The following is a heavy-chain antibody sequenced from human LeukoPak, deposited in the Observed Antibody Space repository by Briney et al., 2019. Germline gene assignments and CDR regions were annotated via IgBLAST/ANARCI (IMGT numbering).Heavy chain of an antibody. V-gene: IGHV4-39*01. CDR1: GGSISSSAYH. D-gene: IGHD2-15*01. CDR2: INYGGNT. CDR3: ARLWSTACKGGSCPHQPNY. Sequence: SETLSLTCTVSGGSISSSAYHWGWIRQPPGKGLEWIGTINYGGNTYYNLSLKSRVIIFLDTSKNQFSLKLSSVTAADTAVYYCARLWSTACKGGSCPHQPNYWGQGTRVTVPS. J-gene: IGHJ4*02.